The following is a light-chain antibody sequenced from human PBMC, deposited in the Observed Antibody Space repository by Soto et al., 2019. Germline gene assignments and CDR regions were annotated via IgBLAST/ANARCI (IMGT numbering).Light chain of an antibody. V-gene: IGKV3-20*01. CDR3: QQYGRSWT. J-gene: IGKJ1*01. Sequence: EIVLTQSPDTVSVSPGERVTLSCRASQNIFSNYLAWYQQKLGQAPRLLIYGASTRATGIADRFSGGGSGTDFTLTISRLEPEDFAVYHCQQYGRSWTFGQGTKVDIK. CDR2: GAS. CDR1: QNIFSNY.